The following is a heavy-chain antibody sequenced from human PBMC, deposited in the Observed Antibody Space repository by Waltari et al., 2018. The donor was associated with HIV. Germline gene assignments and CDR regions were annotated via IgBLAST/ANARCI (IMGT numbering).Heavy chain of an antibody. V-gene: IGHV1-8*01. CDR1: GHTFTSYD. Sequence: QVQLVQAGAEVKKPGVSVKVSCKASGHTFTSYDITWVRQAKGQGLEWMGWMNPNSGNTGYAQKFQGRVTMTRNTSISTAYMELSSLRSEDTAVYYCARVVLRYFDWPSAFDIWGQGTMVTVSS. D-gene: IGHD3-9*01. J-gene: IGHJ3*02. CDR2: MNPNSGNT. CDR3: ARVVLRYFDWPSAFDI.